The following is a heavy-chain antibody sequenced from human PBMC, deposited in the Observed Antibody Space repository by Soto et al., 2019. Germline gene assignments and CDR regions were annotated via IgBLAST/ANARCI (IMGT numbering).Heavy chain of an antibody. CDR3: ATNEFSVDY. CDR2: ISSSGIFT. D-gene: IGHD1-1*01. Sequence: EVQLVESGGGLVKPGGSLRLSCAASGFISGYSMIWVRQAQGKGLEWVSHISSSGIFTDYADSVKGRFTISRDNAKNSLYLQMNSLRAEDTAVYYCATNEFSVDYWGQGTLVTVSS. J-gene: IGHJ4*02. V-gene: IGHV3-21*04. CDR1: GFISGYS.